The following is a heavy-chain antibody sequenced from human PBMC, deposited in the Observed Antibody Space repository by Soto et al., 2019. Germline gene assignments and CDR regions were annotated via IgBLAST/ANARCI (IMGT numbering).Heavy chain of an antibody. D-gene: IGHD4-4*01. CDR3: ARGLKMTTVTHYYYSYMDL. V-gene: IGHV1-8*01. Sequence: QVQLVQSGAEVKKPGASVKVSCKTSGYTFTSYDINWVRQAAGQGLEWMGWMNPNNGNTGYAQKFQGRVTMTRNTSESTAYMELNSLRSEDTAVYYCARGLKMTTVTHYYYSYMDLWGKGTTVTVSS. J-gene: IGHJ6*03. CDR1: GYTFTSYD. CDR2: MNPNNGNT.